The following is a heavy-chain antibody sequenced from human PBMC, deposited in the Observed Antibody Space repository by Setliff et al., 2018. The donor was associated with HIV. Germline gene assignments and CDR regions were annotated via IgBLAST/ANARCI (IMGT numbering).Heavy chain of an antibody. Sequence: PSETLSLTCTVSGGSISSYYWSWIRQPPGKGLEWIGYIFYSGSTNYNPSLKSRVTISVDTSMNQFSLNLNSVTAADTAVYYCARGVPLLPPHNWGQGTLVTVSS. V-gene: IGHV4-59*12. CDR3: ARGVPLLPPHN. CDR1: GGSISSYY. CDR2: IFYSGST. D-gene: IGHD2-21*02. J-gene: IGHJ4*02.